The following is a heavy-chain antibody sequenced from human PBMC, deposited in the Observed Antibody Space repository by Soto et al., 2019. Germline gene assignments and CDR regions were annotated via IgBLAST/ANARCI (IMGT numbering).Heavy chain of an antibody. Sequence: TSESLSLTCAVSGRSISSYFWSWIRQPPGKGLEWIGYIYYSGSTSYNPSLKSRVTMSVDTSKNQFSLKLSSVTAADTAVYYYGSGPWYWGQGTLVTVSS. V-gene: IGHV4-59*01. CDR2: IYYSGST. J-gene: IGHJ4*02. D-gene: IGHD3-10*01. CDR3: GSGPWY. CDR1: GRSISSYF.